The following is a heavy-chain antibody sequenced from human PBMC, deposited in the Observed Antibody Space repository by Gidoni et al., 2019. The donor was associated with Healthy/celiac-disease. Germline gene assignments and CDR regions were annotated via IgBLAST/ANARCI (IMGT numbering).Heavy chain of an antibody. J-gene: IGHJ4*02. V-gene: IGHV1-69*01. CDR1: GGTFSSYA. CDR2: IIPIFGTA. CDR3: ARRGYYDSSGYFIPEILDY. Sequence: QVQLVQSGAEVKKPGSSVKVSCKASGGTFSSYAISWVRQAPGQGLEWMGGIIPIFGTANYAQKFQGRVTITADESTSTAYMELSSLRSEDTAVYYCARRGYYDSSGYFIPEILDYWGQGTLVTVSS. D-gene: IGHD3-22*01.